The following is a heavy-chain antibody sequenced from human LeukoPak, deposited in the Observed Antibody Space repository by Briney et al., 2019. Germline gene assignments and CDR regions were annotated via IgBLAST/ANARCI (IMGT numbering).Heavy chain of an antibody. Sequence: SETLSLTCAVYGGSFSGYYWSWIRQPPGKGLEWIGEINHSGSTNYNPSLKSRVTISVDTCKNQFSLKLSSVTAADTAVYYCARGNRIIHYDYVWGRPVDYWGQGTLVTVSS. CDR3: ARGNRIIHYDYVWGRPVDY. CDR1: GGSFSGYY. CDR2: INHSGST. J-gene: IGHJ4*02. V-gene: IGHV4-34*01. D-gene: IGHD3-16*01.